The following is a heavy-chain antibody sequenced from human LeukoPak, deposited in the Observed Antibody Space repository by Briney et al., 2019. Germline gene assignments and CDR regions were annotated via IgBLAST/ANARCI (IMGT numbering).Heavy chain of an antibody. V-gene: IGHV3-23*01. D-gene: IGHD3-16*01. Sequence: GGSLRLSCAASGFTFSSYAMSWVRQAPGKGLEWVSALSGSGDSTYYADSVKGRFTISRDNSKNTLYLQMNSLRAEDTAVYYCAKASRGISYYFDYWGQGTLVTVSS. J-gene: IGHJ4*02. CDR1: GFTFSSYA. CDR2: LSGSGDST. CDR3: AKASRGISYYFDY.